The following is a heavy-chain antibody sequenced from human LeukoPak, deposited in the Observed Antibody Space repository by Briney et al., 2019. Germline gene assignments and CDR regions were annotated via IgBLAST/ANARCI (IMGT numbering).Heavy chain of an antibody. J-gene: IGHJ4*02. D-gene: IGHD3-22*01. V-gene: IGHV1-18*01. CDR1: GYTFTSYG. CDR2: ISAYNGNT. CDR3: AREMAGYYYDSSGYSPFDY. Sequence: ASVKVSCKASGYTFTSYGISWVRQAPGQGLEWMGWISAYNGNTSYAQKLQGRVTMTTDTSTSTAYMELRSLRSDDTAVYYCAREMAGYYYDSSGYSPFDYWGQGTLVTVSS.